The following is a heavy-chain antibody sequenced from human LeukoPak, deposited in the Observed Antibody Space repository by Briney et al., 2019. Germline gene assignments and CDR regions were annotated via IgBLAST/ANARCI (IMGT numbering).Heavy chain of an antibody. CDR1: GGSISSSNW. D-gene: IGHD5-18*01. CDR2: IYYSGST. J-gene: IGHJ4*02. Sequence: PSGTLSLTCAVSGGSISSSNWWSWVRQPPGKGLEWIGYIYYSGSTNYNPSLESRVTISVDTSKNQFSLNLSSVTAADTAVYYCARVDTAMVTSFGYWGQGTLVTVSS. V-gene: IGHV4-4*02. CDR3: ARVDTAMVTSFGY.